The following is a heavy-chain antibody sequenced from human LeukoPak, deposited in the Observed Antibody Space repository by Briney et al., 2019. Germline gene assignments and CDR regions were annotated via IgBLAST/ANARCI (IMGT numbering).Heavy chain of an antibody. CDR2: INTNTGNP. D-gene: IGHD3-10*01. Sequence: ASVKVSCKASGYTFTSYAMNWVRQAPGQGLEWMGWINTNTGNPTYGQGFTGRFVFSLDTSVSTAYLQISSLKAEDAAVYYCARELCVRGSGSYCPFDYWGQGTLVTVSS. CDR3: ARELCVRGSGSYCPFDY. V-gene: IGHV7-4-1*02. J-gene: IGHJ4*02. CDR1: GYTFTSYA.